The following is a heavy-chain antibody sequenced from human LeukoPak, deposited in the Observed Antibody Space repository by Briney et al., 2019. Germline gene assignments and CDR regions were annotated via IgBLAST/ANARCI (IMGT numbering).Heavy chain of an antibody. CDR3: ALLAVASDFDY. CDR1: GFPFSFYE. D-gene: IGHD6-19*01. V-gene: IGHV3-48*03. Sequence: GGSLRFSCAVSGFPFSFYEVNWVRQAPGQGLEWVSNIGSSGSTTYYADSVKGRFSISRDNAKGSLYLNMNCLIGEDTAVYYCALLAVASDFDYWGQGALVTVSS. J-gene: IGHJ4*02. CDR2: IGSSGSTT.